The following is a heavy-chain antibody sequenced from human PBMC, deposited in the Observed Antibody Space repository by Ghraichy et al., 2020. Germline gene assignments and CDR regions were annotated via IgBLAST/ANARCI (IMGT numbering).Heavy chain of an antibody. D-gene: IGHD1-26*01. CDR1: GFTFEDYG. J-gene: IGHJ4*02. Sequence: GGSLRLSCAASGFTFEDYGIHWVRQFPGKGLEWLAFIGADGGGTSYADSVRGRFTISKDNSKNSLSLLLTSLRFEDTAVYYCSKGFLGSADYFDYWGQGTLVTVSS. CDR3: SKGFLGSADYFDY. CDR2: IGADGGGT. V-gene: IGHV3-43*02.